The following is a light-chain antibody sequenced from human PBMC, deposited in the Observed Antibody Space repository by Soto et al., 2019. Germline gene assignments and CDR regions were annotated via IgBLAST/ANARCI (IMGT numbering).Light chain of an antibody. J-gene: IGKJ3*01. CDR2: GAS. Sequence: EIVMTQSPATLSVSPGERATLSCRASQSVSSNLAWYQQKPGQAPRLLIYGASTRATGIPARFSGSGSGTEFTLIISSLQSEDFAVYYCQQYNIWPLTFGPGTKVDIK. CDR1: QSVSSN. CDR3: QQYNIWPLT. V-gene: IGKV3-15*01.